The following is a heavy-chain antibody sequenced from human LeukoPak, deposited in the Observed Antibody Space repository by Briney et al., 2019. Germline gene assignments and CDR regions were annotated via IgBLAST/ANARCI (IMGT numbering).Heavy chain of an antibody. CDR3: ARDPVVWGSYRLCYFDY. D-gene: IGHD3-16*02. CDR2: IYYSGST. CDR1: GGSISSSSYY. Sequence: SETLSLTCTVSGGSISSSSYYWGWIRQPPGKGLEWIGSIYYSGSTYYNPSLKSRVTISVDTSKNQFSLKLSSVTAADTAVYYCARDPVVWGSYRLCYFDYWGQGTLVTVSS. J-gene: IGHJ4*02. V-gene: IGHV4-39*07.